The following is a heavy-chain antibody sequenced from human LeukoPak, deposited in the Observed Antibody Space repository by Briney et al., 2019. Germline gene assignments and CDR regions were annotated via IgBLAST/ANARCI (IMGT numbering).Heavy chain of an antibody. CDR2: ISWNSGSI. J-gene: IGHJ4*02. CDR1: GFTFDDYA. CDR3: AKGPYSYYGSGSYFFDY. Sequence: GGSLRLSCAASGFTFDDYAMHWVRQAPGKGLEWVSGISWNSGSIGYADSVKGRFTISRDNAKNSLYLQMNSLRAEDTALYYCAKGPYSYYGSGSYFFDYWGQETLVTVSS. D-gene: IGHD3-10*01. V-gene: IGHV3-9*01.